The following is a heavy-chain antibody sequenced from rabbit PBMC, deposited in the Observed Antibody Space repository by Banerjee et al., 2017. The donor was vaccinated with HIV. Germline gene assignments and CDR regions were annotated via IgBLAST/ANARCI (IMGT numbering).Heavy chain of an antibody. J-gene: IGHJ4*01. CDR2: IYSGGSGRT. Sequence: QSLEESGGDLVKPGASLTLTCTASGFSFSSYGMCWVRQAPGKELEWIACIYSGGSGRTWYAILMNGRFTISKTSSTTLTLQMSSLTAADTATYFCARGPYRANLWGQGTLVTVS. CDR3: ARGPYRANL. CDR1: GFSFSSYG. V-gene: IGHV1S40*01. D-gene: IGHD1-1*01.